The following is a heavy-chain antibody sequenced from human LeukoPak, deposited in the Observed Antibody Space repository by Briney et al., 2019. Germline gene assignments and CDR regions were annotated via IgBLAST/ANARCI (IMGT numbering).Heavy chain of an antibody. Sequence: GRSLRLSCAASGFTFSSDGMHWVRQAPGKGLEWVAVIWYDANNKYYTDSVKGRFTISRDNSKNTLYLQMNSLRAEDTAVYYCARDHYGGNSGYFDYWGQGTLVTVSS. J-gene: IGHJ4*02. D-gene: IGHD4-23*01. CDR2: IWYDANNK. V-gene: IGHV3-33*01. CDR3: ARDHYGGNSGYFDY. CDR1: GFTFSSDG.